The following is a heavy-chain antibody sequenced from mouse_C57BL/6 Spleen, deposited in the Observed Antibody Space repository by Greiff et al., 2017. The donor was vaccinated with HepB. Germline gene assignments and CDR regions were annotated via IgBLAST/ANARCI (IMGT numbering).Heavy chain of an antibody. Sequence: QVQLKQSGAELARPGASVKLSCKASGYTFTSYGISWVKQRTGQGLEWIGEIYPRSGNTYYNEKLKGKATLTADKSSSTAYMELRSLTSEDSAVYFCARRGDYDEAWFAYWGQGTLVTVSA. D-gene: IGHD2-4*01. CDR1: GYTFTSYG. CDR2: IYPRSGNT. J-gene: IGHJ3*01. CDR3: ARRGDYDEAWFAY. V-gene: IGHV1-81*01.